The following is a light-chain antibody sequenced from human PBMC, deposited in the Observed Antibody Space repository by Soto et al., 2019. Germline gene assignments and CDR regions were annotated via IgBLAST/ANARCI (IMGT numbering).Light chain of an antibody. CDR1: VLAKKY. V-gene: IGLV3-27*01. Sequence: SSELTQPSSVSVSPGQTARLTCSGDVLAKKYARWFQQKAGQAPVLVIYKDTERPSGIPERFFVSSSGTTVTLTISGAQVEDEADYYCYSAADNSVVFGGGTKLTV. CDR3: YSAADNSVV. CDR2: KDT. J-gene: IGLJ2*01.